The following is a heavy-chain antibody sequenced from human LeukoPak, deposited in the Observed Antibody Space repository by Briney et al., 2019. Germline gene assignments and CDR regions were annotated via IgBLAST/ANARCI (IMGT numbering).Heavy chain of an antibody. CDR1: GFSISTSGVG. D-gene: IGHD2-8*01. V-gene: IGHV2-5*02. CDR3: VHSPSTRLYRLYYFDF. J-gene: IGHJ4*02. CDR2: IYWDDDK. Sequence: SGPTLVKPTQTLTLTCTFSGFSISTSGVGVGWIRQPPGKALEWLAVIYWDDDKRYSPSLKSRVSITKDTSKNQVVLTLTDMDPVDTGTYYCVHSPSTRLYRLYYFDFWGQGTLVTVSS.